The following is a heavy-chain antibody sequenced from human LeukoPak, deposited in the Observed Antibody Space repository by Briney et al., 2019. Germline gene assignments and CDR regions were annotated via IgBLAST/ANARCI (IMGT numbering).Heavy chain of an antibody. Sequence: GGSLRLSCAASGFTFDDYGMSWVRQAPGKGLEWVSGINWNGGSTGYADSVKGRFTISRDNAKNSLYVQMNSLRAEDTALYYCARNYGSGSYYNHMDVWGKGTTVTVSS. V-gene: IGHV3-20*04. CDR3: ARNYGSGSYYNHMDV. CDR1: GFTFDDYG. D-gene: IGHD3-10*01. J-gene: IGHJ6*03. CDR2: INWNGGST.